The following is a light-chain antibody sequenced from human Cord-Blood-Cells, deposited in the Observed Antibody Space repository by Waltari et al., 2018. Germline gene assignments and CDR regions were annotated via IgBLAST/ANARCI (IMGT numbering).Light chain of an antibody. CDR1: QSISSY. Sequence: DIQMTQSPSSLSASVGDRVTITCQASQSISSYLNWYQQKPGKAPKLLVYAASSLQSGVPSRFSGSGSGTDFSRTISSLQPEDFATYYCQLSYSTPRTFGQGTKVEIK. CDR2: AAS. CDR3: QLSYSTPRT. V-gene: IGKV1-39*01. J-gene: IGKJ1*01.